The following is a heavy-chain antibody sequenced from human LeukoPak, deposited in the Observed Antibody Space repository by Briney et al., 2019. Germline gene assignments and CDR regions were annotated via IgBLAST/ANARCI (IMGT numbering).Heavy chain of an antibody. CDR3: AREVRNYGSGSYLPRYFDY. CDR2: MNPNSGNT. Sequence: ASVKVSCKAARYTFTSYDINWVRQATGQGLEWMGWMNPNSGNTGYAQKFQGRVTMTRNTSISTAYMELSSLRSEDTAVYYCAREVRNYGSGSYLPRYFDYWGQGTLVTVSS. CDR1: RYTFTSYD. D-gene: IGHD3-10*01. J-gene: IGHJ4*02. V-gene: IGHV1-8*01.